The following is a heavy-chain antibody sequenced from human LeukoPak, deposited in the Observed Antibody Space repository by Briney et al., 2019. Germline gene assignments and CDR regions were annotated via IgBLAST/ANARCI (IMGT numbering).Heavy chain of an antibody. J-gene: IGHJ6*02. V-gene: IGHV4-59*01. Sequence: PSETLSLTCTVSGGSMSGYFWTWIRQPPGKGLEWIGDIYDSGSTRYNTSLESRVTISVDTSKNQFSLKLSSVTAADTAVYYCAKGGSTNFYYGDVWGQGTTVTVSS. D-gene: IGHD2/OR15-2a*01. CDR3: AKGGSTNFYYGDV. CDR1: GGSMSGYF. CDR2: IYDSGST.